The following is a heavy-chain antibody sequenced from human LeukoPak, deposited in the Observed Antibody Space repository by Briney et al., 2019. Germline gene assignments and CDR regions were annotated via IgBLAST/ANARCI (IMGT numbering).Heavy chain of an antibody. J-gene: IGHJ6*02. CDR1: GYSFTSYW. CDR2: IYPGDSDT. Sequence: GESLKISCKGSGYSFTSYWIGWVRQMPGKGLEWMGIIYPGDSDTRYSPSFQGQVTISADKSISTAYLQWSSLKASDTAMYYCARLKRDDSSGYYYKYYYYGMDVWGQGTMVTVS. V-gene: IGHV5-51*01. CDR3: ARLKRDDSSGYYYKYYYYGMDV. D-gene: IGHD3-22*01.